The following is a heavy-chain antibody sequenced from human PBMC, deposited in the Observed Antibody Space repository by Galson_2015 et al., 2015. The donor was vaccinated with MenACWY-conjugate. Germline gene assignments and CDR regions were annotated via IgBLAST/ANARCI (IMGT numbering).Heavy chain of an antibody. CDR2: IYSSGST. V-gene: IGHV4-61*01. CDR1: GGSVSSGSS. CDR3: AREYNK. Sequence: LSLTCTVSGGSVSSGSSWTWIRQPPGKGLEWIGLIYSSGSTKYNPSLKSRVTISLDMSKNQVSLKLSSVTAADTAVYYCAREYNKWGQGTLVTVSS. J-gene: IGHJ4*02. D-gene: IGHD1-14*01.